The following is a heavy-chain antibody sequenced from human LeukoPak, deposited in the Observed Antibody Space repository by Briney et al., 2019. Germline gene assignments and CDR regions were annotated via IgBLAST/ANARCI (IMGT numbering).Heavy chain of an antibody. CDR2: VYSSGST. J-gene: IGHJ6*03. CDR1: GDSISSGSYY. D-gene: IGHD3-10*01. Sequence: NPSQTLSLTCTVSGDSISSGSYYWSWIRQPAGKGLEWIGRVYSSGSTNYNPSLKSRVTISVDTSKNQFSLKLSSVTAADTAVYYCARKDGSGSYHMDVWGKGTTVTISS. V-gene: IGHV4-61*02. CDR3: ARKDGSGSYHMDV.